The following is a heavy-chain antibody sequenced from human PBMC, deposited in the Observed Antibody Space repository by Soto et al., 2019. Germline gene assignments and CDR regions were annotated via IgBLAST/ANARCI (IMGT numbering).Heavy chain of an antibody. CDR1: AGSISSSSYY. CDR2: IYYSGST. V-gene: IGHV4-39*01. J-gene: IGHJ6*02. CDR3: ARVPTYYYYGMDV. Sequence: SETLSLTCSVSAGSISSSSYYWGWIRQPPGKGLEWIGSIYYSGSTYYNPSLKNRVTMSVDTSKNQFSLKLSSVTAADTAVYYCARVPTYYYYGMDVWGQGTTVTVS.